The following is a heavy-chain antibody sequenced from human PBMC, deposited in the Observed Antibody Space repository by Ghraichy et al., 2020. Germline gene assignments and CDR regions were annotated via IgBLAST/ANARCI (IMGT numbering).Heavy chain of an antibody. CDR2: IIPIFGTA. V-gene: IGHV1-69*13. J-gene: IGHJ1*01. D-gene: IGHD3-3*01. CDR3: ACYLYDFWSGYYIQH. Sequence: SVKVSCKASGGTFSSYAISWVRQAPEQGLEWMGGIIPIFGTANYAQKFQGRVTITADEATSTAYMELSSLRSEDTAVYYCACYLYDFWSGYYIQHWGQGTLVTVSS. CDR1: GGTFSSYA.